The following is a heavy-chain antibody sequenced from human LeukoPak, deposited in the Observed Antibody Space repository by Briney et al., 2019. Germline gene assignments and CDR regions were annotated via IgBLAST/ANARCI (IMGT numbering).Heavy chain of an antibody. CDR1: GGSISSYY. Sequence: SETLSLTCTVSGGSISSYYWSWIRQPAGKGLEWIGRIYTSGSTNYNPSLKSRVTMSVDTSKNQFSLKLSSVTAADTAVYYCAREIVRGHYYYGMDVRGQGTTVTVSS. J-gene: IGHJ6*02. CDR3: AREIVRGHYYYGMDV. CDR2: IYTSGST. V-gene: IGHV4-4*07. D-gene: IGHD2-21*01.